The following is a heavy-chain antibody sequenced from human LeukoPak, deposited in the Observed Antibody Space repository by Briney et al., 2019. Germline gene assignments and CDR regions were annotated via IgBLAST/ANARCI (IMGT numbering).Heavy chain of an antibody. V-gene: IGHV3-23*01. CDR1: GFTFTNYA. J-gene: IGHJ4*02. D-gene: IGHD6-6*01. Sequence: GGSPRLSCAASGFTFTNYAMSWVRQAPGKGLGWVSSISSGGGASYFADSVQGRFTISRDNSKNTLYMQMNSLRAEDTAVYYCAKDSSSSPYYFDYWGQGTLVTVSS. CDR3: AKDSSSSPYYFDY. CDR2: ISSGGGAS.